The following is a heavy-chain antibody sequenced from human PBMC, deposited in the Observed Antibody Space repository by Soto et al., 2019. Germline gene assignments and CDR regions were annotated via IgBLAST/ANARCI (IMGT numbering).Heavy chain of an antibody. CDR1: GGSISSSSYY. CDR3: ARRYDYDFWSGVKRGYYFDY. V-gene: IGHV4-39*01. D-gene: IGHD3-3*01. Sequence: PSETLSLTCTVSGGSISSSSYYWGWIRQPPGKGLEWIGSIYYSGSTYYNPSLKSRVTISVDTSKNQFSLKLSSVTAADTAVYYCARRYDYDFWSGVKRGYYFDYWGQGTLVTVSS. CDR2: IYYSGST. J-gene: IGHJ4*02.